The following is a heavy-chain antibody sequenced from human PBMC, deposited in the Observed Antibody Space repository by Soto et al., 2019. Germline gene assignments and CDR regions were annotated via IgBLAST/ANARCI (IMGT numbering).Heavy chain of an antibody. V-gene: IGHV4-59*01. CDR2: IYYMGST. CDR1: GDSITSYY. D-gene: IGHD2-2*01. CDR3: ARITSVSDA. J-gene: IGHJ5*02. Sequence: SETLSLTCTVSGDSITSYYWSWIRQPPGKGLEWIGYIYYMGSTNYNPSLKSRVAISVDTSQNQFSLKLRSVTAADTAVYYCARITSVSDAWGQGTLVTVSS.